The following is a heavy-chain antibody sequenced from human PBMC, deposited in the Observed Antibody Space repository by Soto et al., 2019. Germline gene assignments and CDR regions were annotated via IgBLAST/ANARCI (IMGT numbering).Heavy chain of an antibody. J-gene: IGHJ4*02. CDR3: ATGIAVAGLDY. CDR1: GFTFSDYY. D-gene: IGHD6-19*01. V-gene: IGHV3-11*01. CDR2: ISSSGSTI. Sequence: QVQLVESGGGLVKPGGSLRLSCAASGFTFSDYYMSWIRQAPGTGLEWVSYISSSGSTIYYADSVKGRFTISRDNAKNSRYQQRNSLRAEDTAVYYGATGIAVAGLDYWGQGTLVTVSS.